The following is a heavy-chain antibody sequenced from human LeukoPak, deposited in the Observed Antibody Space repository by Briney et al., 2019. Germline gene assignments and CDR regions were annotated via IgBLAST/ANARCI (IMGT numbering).Heavy chain of an antibody. D-gene: IGHD3-16*01. J-gene: IGHJ4*02. Sequence: GGSLRLSCAASGFTFSEYWMSWVRQAPGKGLEWVANIKQDGSEKYYVDSVKGRFTISRDNSKNTVYLQMNSLRTDDTAVYYCARGEYWGKFDYWGQGILVTVSS. CDR1: GFTFSEYW. V-gene: IGHV3-7*01. CDR2: IKQDGSEK. CDR3: ARGEYWGKFDY.